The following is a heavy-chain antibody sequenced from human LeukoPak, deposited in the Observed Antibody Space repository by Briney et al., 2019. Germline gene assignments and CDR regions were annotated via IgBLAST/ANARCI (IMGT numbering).Heavy chain of an antibody. D-gene: IGHD6-13*01. V-gene: IGHV3-66*01. CDR2: IYADFDNT. CDR1: GFTVSGDY. CDR3: ARGKALRSGSSWYEGDY. Sequence: PGGSLRLSCAVSGFTVSGDYMSWVRQAPGKGLEWVSVIYADFDNTDYADSVKGRFTISRDNSKDTLYLQMNSLRAEDTAVYYCARGKALRSGSSWYEGDYWGQGTLVTVSS. J-gene: IGHJ4*02.